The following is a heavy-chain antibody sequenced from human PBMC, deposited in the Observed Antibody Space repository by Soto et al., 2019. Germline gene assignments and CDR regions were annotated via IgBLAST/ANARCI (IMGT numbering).Heavy chain of an antibody. D-gene: IGHD3-16*01. J-gene: IGHJ4*02. CDR3: ARSITFGGVPL. CDR2: ISGSGGST. CDR1: GFTFSTYA. V-gene: IGHV3-23*01. Sequence: PGGSLRLSCAASGFTFSTYAMSWFRQAPGKGLEWVSAISGSGGSTYYADSVKGRFTISRDNSKNTLYLQMNSLRAEDTAVYYCARSITFGGVPLWGQGTLVTVSS.